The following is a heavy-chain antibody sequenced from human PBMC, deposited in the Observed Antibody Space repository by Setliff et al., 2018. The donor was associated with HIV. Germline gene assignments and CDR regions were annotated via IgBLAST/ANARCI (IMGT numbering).Heavy chain of an antibody. Sequence: TLSLTCTVSGGSISSYYWSWIRQPPGKALEWLARIDWDDDKFYSTSLKTRLTISKDTSKNQVVLTMTNMDPVDTATYYCARIGFDALFDYWGQGTLVTVSS. CDR2: IDWDDDK. V-gene: IGHV2-70*16. CDR3: ARIGFDALFDY. CDR1: GGSISSYYW. J-gene: IGHJ4*02. D-gene: IGHD2-2*01.